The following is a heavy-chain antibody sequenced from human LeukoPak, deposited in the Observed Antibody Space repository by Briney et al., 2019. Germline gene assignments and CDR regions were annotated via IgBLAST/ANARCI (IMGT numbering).Heavy chain of an antibody. Sequence: SETLSLTCAVYGGSFSGYYWSWIRQPPGKGLEWIGEINHSGSTNYNPSLKSRVTISVDTSKNQFSLKLSSVTAADPAVYYCARGFYYDILTGYYRVALNFDYWGQGTLVTVSS. V-gene: IGHV4-34*01. CDR3: ARGFYYDILTGYYRVALNFDY. CDR1: GGSFSGYY. CDR2: INHSGST. D-gene: IGHD3-9*01. J-gene: IGHJ4*02.